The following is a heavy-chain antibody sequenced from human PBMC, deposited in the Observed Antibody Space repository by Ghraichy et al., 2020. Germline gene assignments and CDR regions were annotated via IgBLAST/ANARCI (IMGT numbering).Heavy chain of an antibody. CDR1: GGSISSYY. CDR3: ARRNCSGGSCYSDTHYYYYGMDV. Sequence: SETLSLTCTVSGGSISSYYWSWIRQPPGKGLEWIGYIYYSGSTNYNPSLKSRVTISVDTSKNQFSLKLSSVTAADTAVYYCARRNCSGGSCYSDTHYYYYGMDVWGQGTTVTVSS. CDR2: IYYSGST. V-gene: IGHV4-59*01. J-gene: IGHJ6*02. D-gene: IGHD2-15*01.